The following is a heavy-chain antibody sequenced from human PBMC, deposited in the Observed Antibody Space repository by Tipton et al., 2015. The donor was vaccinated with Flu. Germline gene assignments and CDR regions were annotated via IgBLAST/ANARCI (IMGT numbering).Heavy chain of an antibody. CDR2: IYYSGST. J-gene: IGHJ6*02. CDR3: ARENTSYYPSGMDV. V-gene: IGHV4-31*03. CDR1: GGSISSGGYC. D-gene: IGHD1-26*01. Sequence: TLSLTCTVSGGSISSGGYCWSWIRQHPGKGLEWIGYIYYSGSTYYNPSLKSRVTISVDTSKNQFSLKLSSVTAADTAVYYCARENTSYYPSGMDVWGQGTTVTVSS.